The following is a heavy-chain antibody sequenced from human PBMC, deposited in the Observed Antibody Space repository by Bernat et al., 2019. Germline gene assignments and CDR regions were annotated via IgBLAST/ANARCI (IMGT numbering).Heavy chain of an antibody. V-gene: IGHV3-48*01. J-gene: IGHJ6*02. Sequence: VQLVESGGGVVQPGRSLRLSCAASRFTSSSYSMNWVRQAPGKGLEWGSYISSRSSTIYYSDSVQGRFTISSDNAKNSLYLQMNSLRAEDTAVYYCARDFPTGYSGYDYYYYGMDVWGQGTTVTVSS. D-gene: IGHD5-12*01. CDR2: ISSRSSTI. CDR3: ARDFPTGYSGYDYYYYGMDV. CDR1: RFTSSSYS.